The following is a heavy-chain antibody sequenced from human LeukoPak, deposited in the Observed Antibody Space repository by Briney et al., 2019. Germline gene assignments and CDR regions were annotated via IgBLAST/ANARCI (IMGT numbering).Heavy chain of an antibody. CDR2: FGTEGGET. D-gene: IGHD2-2*01. CDR1: GYTLTELS. Sequence: VASVKVSCKVSGYTLTELSMHWGRQAPGKGLEWMGGFGTEGGETIYAQKLQGRVTMTEDTSTDTAYMELSSLRSEDTAVYYCATGLGVVVPTSRQNDYWGQGTLVTVSS. J-gene: IGHJ4*02. CDR3: ATGLGVVVPTSRQNDY. V-gene: IGHV1-24*01.